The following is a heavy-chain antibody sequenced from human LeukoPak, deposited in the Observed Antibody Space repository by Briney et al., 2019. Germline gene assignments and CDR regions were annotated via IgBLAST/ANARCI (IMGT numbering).Heavy chain of an antibody. D-gene: IGHD5-12*01. CDR1: GGSFSGYY. CDR3: VVATIFHAFDI. V-gene: IGHV4-34*01. Sequence: SETLSLTCAVYGGSFSGYYWSWIRQPPGKGLEWIGEINHSGSTNYNPSLKSRVTISVDTSKNQFSLKLSSVTAADTAVYYCVVATIFHAFDIWGQGTMVTVSS. CDR2: INHSGST. J-gene: IGHJ3*02.